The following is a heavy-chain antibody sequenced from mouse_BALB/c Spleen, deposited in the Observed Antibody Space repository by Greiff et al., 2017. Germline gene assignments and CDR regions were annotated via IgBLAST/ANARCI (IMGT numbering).Heavy chain of an antibody. J-gene: IGHJ3*01. V-gene: IGHV2-9*02. CDR1: GFSLTSYG. D-gene: IGHD2-1*01. CDR3: ARENNYGNSFAY. CDR2: IWAGGST. Sequence: VQLVESGPGLVAPSQSLSITCTVSGFSLTSYGVHWVRQPPGKGLEWLGVIWAGGSTNYNSALMSRLSISKDNSKSQVFLKMNSLQTDDTAMYYCARENNYGNSFAYWGQGTLVTVSA.